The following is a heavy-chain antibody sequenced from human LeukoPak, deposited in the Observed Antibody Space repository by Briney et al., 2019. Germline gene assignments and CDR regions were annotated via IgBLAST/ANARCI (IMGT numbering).Heavy chain of an antibody. CDR1: GFTFSSYA. Sequence: SGGSLRLSCAASGFTFSSYAMSWVRQAPGKGLEWDSGISGSDGSTNYADSVKGRFTISRENSKNTLYLQMNSLRAEDTAVYYCARDLGSRDGYNPPNLFDNWGQGTLVTVSS. J-gene: IGHJ4*02. CDR3: ARDLGSRDGYNPPNLFDN. D-gene: IGHD5-24*01. V-gene: IGHV3-23*01. CDR2: ISGSDGST.